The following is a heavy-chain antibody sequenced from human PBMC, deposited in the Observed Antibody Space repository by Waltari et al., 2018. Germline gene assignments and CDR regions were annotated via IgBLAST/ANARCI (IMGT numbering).Heavy chain of an antibody. J-gene: IGHJ4*02. Sequence: QVQLVQSGAEVKKPGASVKVSCTAAGDPFTGYYLHWVRPAPGQGLEWMGWINPNSGGTNYAQKFQGRVTMSRETSISTTYMELSSLRSDDTAVYYCARAGCVGAQEGFGYWGQGTLVTVSS. CDR3: ARAGCVGAQEGFGY. V-gene: IGHV1-2*02. CDR1: GDPFTGYY. CDR2: INPNSGGT. D-gene: IGHD1-26*01.